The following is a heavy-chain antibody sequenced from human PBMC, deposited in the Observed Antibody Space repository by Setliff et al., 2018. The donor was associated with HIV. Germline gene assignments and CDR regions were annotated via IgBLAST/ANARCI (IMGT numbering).Heavy chain of an antibody. J-gene: IGHJ6*02. CDR3: ARDRSSGWYYYYYGMDV. Sequence: PGGSLRLSCAASGFTFRTYWMNWVRQAPGKGLEWVSYISSSGSTIYYADSVNGRFTISRDNAKNSLYLQMHSLRAKDTAVYYFARDRSSGWYYYYYGMDVWGQGTTVTVS. CDR2: ISSSGSTI. CDR1: GFTFRTYW. D-gene: IGHD6-19*01. V-gene: IGHV3-48*03.